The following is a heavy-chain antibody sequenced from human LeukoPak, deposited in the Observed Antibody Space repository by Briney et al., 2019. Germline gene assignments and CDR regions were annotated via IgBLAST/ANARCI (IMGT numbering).Heavy chain of an antibody. Sequence: GESLKISCKGSGYSFTTYWIGWVRQMPGKGLEWMGVIYPGDSDTRYSPSFQGQVTFSADKSISTAYLQWSSLKASDTAMYYCGTYDSSGYYSDYWGQGTLVTVSS. D-gene: IGHD3-22*01. CDR2: IYPGDSDT. J-gene: IGHJ4*02. V-gene: IGHV5-51*01. CDR3: GTYDSSGYYSDY. CDR1: GYSFTTYW.